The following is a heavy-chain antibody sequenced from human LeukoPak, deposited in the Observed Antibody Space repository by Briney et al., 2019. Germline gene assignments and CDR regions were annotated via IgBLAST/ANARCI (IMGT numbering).Heavy chain of an antibody. D-gene: IGHD3-16*01. CDR3: GRAFPPLRTSSAGDL. CDR1: GFTFSDYD. CDR2: ISGLSSYT. V-gene: IGHV3-21*01. J-gene: IGHJ4*02. Sequence: PGGSLRLSCSASGFTFSDYDMNWVRQAPGKGLEWVSSISGLSSYTYYGESVKGRFSISRDNAKNSLYLQMNSLGAQDTATYYCGRAFPPLRTSSAGDLWGQGILVTVSS.